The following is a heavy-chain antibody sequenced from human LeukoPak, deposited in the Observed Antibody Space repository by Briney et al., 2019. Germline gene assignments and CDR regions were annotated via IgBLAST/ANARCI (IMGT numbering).Heavy chain of an antibody. J-gene: IGHJ4*02. D-gene: IGHD3-10*01. CDR3: AKDTGGSAYDC. CDR1: GFTFSTSA. CDR2: ISVIGGST. V-gene: IGHV3-23*01. Sequence: GGSLRLSCAASGFTFSTSAMSWVRQAPGKGLEWVSAISVIGGSTFYADSVQGRFTISRDNSKNTLYLQMNSLRVEDTAVYYCAKDTGGSAYDCWGQGTLVSVSS.